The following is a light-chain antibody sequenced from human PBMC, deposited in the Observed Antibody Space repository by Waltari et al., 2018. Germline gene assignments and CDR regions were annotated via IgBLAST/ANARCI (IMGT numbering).Light chain of an antibody. CDR1: QSVGDK. J-gene: IGKJ1*01. CDR3: QQYNNWPQT. CDR2: TTP. V-gene: IGKV3-15*01. Sequence: ELEMTQSPAPLSVSPGESATLSCRASQSVGDKLAWYQQKPGQAPRLLIYTTPIRATGIPARFSGSGSGTEFTLTISSLQSEDFAVYHCQQYNNWPQTFGQGTKVEIK.